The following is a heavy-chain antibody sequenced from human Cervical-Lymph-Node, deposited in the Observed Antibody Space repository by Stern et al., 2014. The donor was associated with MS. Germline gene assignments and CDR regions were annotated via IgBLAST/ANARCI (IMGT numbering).Heavy chain of an antibody. Sequence: QVQLQESGPGLVKPSETLSFTCTVSGSSINNYYWNWIRQPPGKGLEWIGYIYHSGSTRYNPSLKSRVTMSVDVSQHQFSLKLTSVTAADTAVYYCARSPLGTPDYYFDFWGRGTLVTVSS. D-gene: IGHD1-14*01. J-gene: IGHJ4*02. V-gene: IGHV4-4*09. CDR3: ARSPLGTPDYYFDF. CDR2: IYHSGST. CDR1: GSSINNYY.